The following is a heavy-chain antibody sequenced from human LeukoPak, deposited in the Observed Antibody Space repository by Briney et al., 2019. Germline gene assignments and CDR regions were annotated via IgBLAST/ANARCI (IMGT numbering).Heavy chain of an antibody. D-gene: IGHD3-10*01. Sequence: SETLSLTCTVSGGSFSTYYWSWIRQPPGKGLEWIGYIHKSGSTNHNPSLKSRVTISVDTSKNQFSLKLSSVTAADTAVYYCARDRGLGVYWGQGTLVTVSS. CDR2: IHKSGST. CDR1: GGSFSTYY. CDR3: ARDRGLGVY. V-gene: IGHV4-59*01. J-gene: IGHJ4*02.